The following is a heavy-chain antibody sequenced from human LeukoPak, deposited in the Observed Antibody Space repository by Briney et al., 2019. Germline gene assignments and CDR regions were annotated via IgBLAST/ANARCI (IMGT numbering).Heavy chain of an antibody. V-gene: IGHV3-33*01. Sequence: GRSLRLSCAASGFTFSSYGMHWVRQAPGKGLEWVAVIWYDGSNKYYADSVKGRFTISRDNSKNTLYLQMNSLRAEDTAVYYCARDLLRYCISTSCLIDYWGQGTLVTVSS. CDR1: GFTFSSYG. CDR2: IWYDGSNK. J-gene: IGHJ4*02. D-gene: IGHD2-2*01. CDR3: ARDLLRYCISTSCLIDY.